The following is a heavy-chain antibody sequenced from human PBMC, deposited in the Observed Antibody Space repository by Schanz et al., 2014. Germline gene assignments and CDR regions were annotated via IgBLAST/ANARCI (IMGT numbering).Heavy chain of an antibody. J-gene: IGHJ6*01. CDR2: ISGSGATT. CDR3: ATRWSTVLTRTIDSWRWGPVEDV. V-gene: IGHV3-23*01. D-gene: IGHD4-17*01. CDR1: GFTFSSYA. Sequence: SGFTFSSYAMSWVLQAPGKGLEWVSVISGSGATTCYADSVKGRFTISRDNPRNTLYLQMRSLRDEDTALYSCATRWSTVLTRTIDSWRWGPVEDV.